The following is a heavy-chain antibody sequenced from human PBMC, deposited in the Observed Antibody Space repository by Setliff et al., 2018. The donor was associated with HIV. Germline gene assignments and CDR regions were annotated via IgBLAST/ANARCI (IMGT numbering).Heavy chain of an antibody. CDR3: ATGQMATRY. D-gene: IGHD5-12*01. CDR1: GGSISSGSYY. V-gene: IGHV4-39*07. CDR2: IYYSGST. Sequence: PSETLSLTCTVSGGSISSGSYYWSWIRQPPGKGLEWIGSIYYSGSTYYNPSLKSRVTISVDTSKNQFSLKLSSVTAADTAVYYCATGQMATRYWGQGTLVTVSS. J-gene: IGHJ4*02.